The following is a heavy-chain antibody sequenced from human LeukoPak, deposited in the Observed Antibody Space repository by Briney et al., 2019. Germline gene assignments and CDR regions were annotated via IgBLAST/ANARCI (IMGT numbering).Heavy chain of an antibody. CDR1: GGSFSSGSYY. V-gene: IGHV4-61*01. CDR2: IYYSGST. CDR3: ARSIVGAQDGDWFDP. Sequence: SETLSLTCTVSGGSFSSGSYYWSWIRQPPGKGLEWIGYIYYSGSTNYNPSLKSRVTISVDTSKNQFSLKLSSVTAADTAVYYCARSIVGAQDGDWFDPWGQGTLVTVSS. D-gene: IGHD1-26*01. J-gene: IGHJ5*02.